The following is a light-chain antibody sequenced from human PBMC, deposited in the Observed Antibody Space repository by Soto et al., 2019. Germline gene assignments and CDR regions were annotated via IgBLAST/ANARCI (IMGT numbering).Light chain of an antibody. CDR2: WAS. V-gene: IGKV4-1*01. CDR1: QSVLYSSNNKNY. Sequence: IVMTPSTDSLAVSLGERATINCKSSQSVLYSSNNKNYLAWYQQKPGQPPKLLIYWASTRESGVPDRFSGSGSGTDFTLTISSLQAEDVAVYYCQQYYSTPLTFGGGTMVDIK. CDR3: QQYYSTPLT. J-gene: IGKJ4*01.